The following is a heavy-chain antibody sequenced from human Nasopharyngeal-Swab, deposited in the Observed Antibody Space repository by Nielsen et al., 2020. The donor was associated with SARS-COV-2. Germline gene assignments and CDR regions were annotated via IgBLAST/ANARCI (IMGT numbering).Heavy chain of an antibody. CDR2: ISSSGSTI. V-gene: IGHV3-11*04. Sequence: GESLKISCAASGFTFSDYYMSWIRQAPGKGLEWVSYISSSGSTIYYADSVKGRFTISRDNAKNLLYLQMNSLRAEDTAVYYCARDSLPWPVPEYFQHWGQGTLVTVSS. J-gene: IGHJ1*01. CDR1: GFTFSDYY. D-gene: IGHD6-19*01. CDR3: ARDSLPWPVPEYFQH.